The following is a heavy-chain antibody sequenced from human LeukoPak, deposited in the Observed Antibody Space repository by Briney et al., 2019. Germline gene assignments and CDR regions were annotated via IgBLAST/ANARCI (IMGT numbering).Heavy chain of an antibody. CDR3: TRVSILEVVDY. Sequence: PGGSLRLSCAASRFTCSNSWMNWVRQAPGKGLEWVANIKPDGSEKYYVDSVKGRFTISRDNADNLLYLQMNSLRVEDTAVYFCTRVSILEVVDYWGQGTLVTVSS. D-gene: IGHD1-26*01. CDR2: IKPDGSEK. V-gene: IGHV3-7*01. J-gene: IGHJ4*02. CDR1: RFTCSNSW.